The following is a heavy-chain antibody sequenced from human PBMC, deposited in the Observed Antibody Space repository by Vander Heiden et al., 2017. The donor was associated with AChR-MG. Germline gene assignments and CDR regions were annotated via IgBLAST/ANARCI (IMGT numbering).Heavy chain of an antibody. CDR3: ARDPWANYDFWEDYYGMDV. Sequence: EVQLVESGGGLVQPGGSLRLSCAASGFTFSRYSMNWVRQAPGKGLEWVSYISSSSSTIYYADSVKGRFTISRDNAKNSLYLQMNSLRDEDTAVYYCARDPWANYDFWEDYYGMDVWGQGTTVTVSS. CDR2: ISSSSSTI. J-gene: IGHJ6*02. D-gene: IGHD3-3*01. V-gene: IGHV3-48*02. CDR1: GFTFSRYS.